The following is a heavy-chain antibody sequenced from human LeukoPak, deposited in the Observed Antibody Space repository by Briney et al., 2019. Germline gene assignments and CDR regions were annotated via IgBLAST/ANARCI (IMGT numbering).Heavy chain of an antibody. CDR2: IYYSGST. CDR3: ARLATYSPNDY. V-gene: IGHV4-59*08. J-gene: IGHJ4*02. CDR1: GASISSDY. D-gene: IGHD5-18*01. Sequence: SETLSLTCTVSGASISSDYWSWIRQPPGKGLEWIGYIYYSGSTNYNPSLKSRATISVDTSKNQFSLKLSSVTAADTAMYYCARLATYSPNDYWGQGTLVTVSS.